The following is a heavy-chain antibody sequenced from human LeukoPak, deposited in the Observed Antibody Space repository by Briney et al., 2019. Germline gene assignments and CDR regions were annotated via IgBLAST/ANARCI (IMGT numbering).Heavy chain of an antibody. CDR2: IHDSGST. CDR1: GGSIGCYY. D-gene: IGHD3-10*01. Sequence: SETLSLTCAVYGGSIGCYYWSWLRQPPGKGLEWIGYIHDSGSTKYNPSLKSRVTMSVDTSRNHLSLKLTSVTAADTAMYYCARGRSGGDCFDPWGQGTLVTVSS. V-gene: IGHV4-59*01. CDR3: ARGRSGGDCFDP. J-gene: IGHJ5*02.